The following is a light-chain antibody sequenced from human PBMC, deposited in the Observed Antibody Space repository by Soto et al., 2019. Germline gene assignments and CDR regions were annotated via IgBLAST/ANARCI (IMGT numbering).Light chain of an antibody. CDR3: GTWDSSLSEGV. CDR2: DNN. Sequence: QSVLTQPPSVSAAPGQKVTISCSGSSSNIGNNYVSWDQQLPGTAPKLLIYDNNKRPSGIPDRFSGSKSGTSATLGITGLQTGDEADYYCGTWDSSLSEGVFGGGTKVTVL. CDR1: SSNIGNNY. J-gene: IGLJ2*01. V-gene: IGLV1-51*01.